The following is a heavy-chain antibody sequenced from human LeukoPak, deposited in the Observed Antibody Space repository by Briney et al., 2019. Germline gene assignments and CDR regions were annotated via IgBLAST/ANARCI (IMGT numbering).Heavy chain of an antibody. Sequence: GASVKVSCKASGYTFTSYGISWVRQAPGQGLEWMGWISAYNGNTNYAQKLQGRVTMTTDTSTSTAYMELRSLRSDDTAVYYCARVSPYCSSTSCYGEDYYYYYMDVWGKGTTVTVSS. CDR3: ARVSPYCSSTSCYGEDYYYYYMDV. J-gene: IGHJ6*03. V-gene: IGHV1-18*01. CDR1: GYTFTSYG. D-gene: IGHD2-2*01. CDR2: ISAYNGNT.